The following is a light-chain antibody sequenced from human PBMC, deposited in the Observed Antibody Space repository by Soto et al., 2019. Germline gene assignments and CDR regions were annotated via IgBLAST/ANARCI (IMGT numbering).Light chain of an antibody. V-gene: IGKV1-27*01. CDR3: PKYNSAPRT. CDR2: AAS. Sequence: DVQMTQAPSSLSASVGDRVTITCRASQGISNYLAWYQQKPGKVPKLLIYAASILQSWVPSRFSGSGSGTDVTLTIISLQPEDVATYCCPKYNSAPRTFGGGNKVEIK. J-gene: IGKJ4*01. CDR1: QGISNY.